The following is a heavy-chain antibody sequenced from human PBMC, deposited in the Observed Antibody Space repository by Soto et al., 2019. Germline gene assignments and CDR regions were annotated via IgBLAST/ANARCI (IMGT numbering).Heavy chain of an antibody. Sequence: PGGSLSPSCEAFGFTFTSYSMIWVRQAPGKGLEWLSHISTMSSVKDYADSVKGRFTISRDDAKNSLYLQMTSLRAEDTAVYYCARDVDWAFDHWGQGTLVTVSS. CDR2: ISTMSSVK. J-gene: IGHJ4*02. CDR1: GFTFTSYS. D-gene: IGHD3-9*01. V-gene: IGHV3-48*01. CDR3: ARDVDWAFDH.